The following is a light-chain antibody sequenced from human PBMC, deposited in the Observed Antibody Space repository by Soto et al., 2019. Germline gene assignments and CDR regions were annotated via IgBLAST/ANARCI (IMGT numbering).Light chain of an antibody. V-gene: IGKV3-20*01. CDR3: QQYGSPPIT. Sequence: EIVLTQSPGTLSLSPGERATLSCRASQSVSSSYLAWYQRKPGQAPRLLIYSASNRAAGVPDRFSGSGSGADFTLTISRLEPEDFAVYYCQQYGSPPITFGQGTRLEIK. J-gene: IGKJ5*01. CDR2: SAS. CDR1: QSVSSSY.